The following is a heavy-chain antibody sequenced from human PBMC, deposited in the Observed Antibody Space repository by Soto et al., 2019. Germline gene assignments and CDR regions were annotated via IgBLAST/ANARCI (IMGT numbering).Heavy chain of an antibody. J-gene: IGHJ4*02. V-gene: IGHV4-4*02. Sequence: QVQLQESGPGLVKPSGTLSLICTVSGGSISDNYWWSWVRQSPGKGLEWIGEVSQNGNTNYNPSLSWRLTISVDKSKNQFSLRLKSVTAADTAVYFCAKENTSVATVRSYFDNWGQGTQVTVSS. D-gene: IGHD4-17*01. CDR3: AKENTSVATVRSYFDN. CDR2: VSQNGNT. CDR1: GGSISDNYW.